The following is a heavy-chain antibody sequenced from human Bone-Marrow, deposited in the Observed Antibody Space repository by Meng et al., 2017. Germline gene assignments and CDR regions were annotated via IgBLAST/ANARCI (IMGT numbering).Heavy chain of an antibody. D-gene: IGHD3-22*01. CDR3: ARPNYYDSSGAFDI. CDR1: GFTFDDYA. V-gene: IGHV3-30*01. J-gene: IGHJ3*02. CDR2: ISYYGSNK. Sequence: GESLKISCAASGFTFDDYAMHWVRQAPGKGLEWVAVISYYGSNKYYADSVKGRFTISRDNSKNTLYLQMNSLRAEDTAVYYCARPNYYDSSGAFDIWGQGTMVTVSS.